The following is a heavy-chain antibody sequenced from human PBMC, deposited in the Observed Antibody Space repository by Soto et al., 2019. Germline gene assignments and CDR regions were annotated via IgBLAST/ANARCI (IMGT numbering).Heavy chain of an antibody. CDR2: ISSSTYTM. J-gene: IGHJ5*02. Sequence: GSVRLSCAASGFTFSHYNMNWVRQVPGKGLEWISYISSSTYTMYYADSVKGRFTVSRDNAKNSLYLQMYSLRDEDTAVYYCARGIAVAGTNWFDTWGQGTLVTVSS. V-gene: IGHV3-48*02. CDR3: ARGIAVAGTNWFDT. CDR1: GFTFSHYN. D-gene: IGHD6-19*01.